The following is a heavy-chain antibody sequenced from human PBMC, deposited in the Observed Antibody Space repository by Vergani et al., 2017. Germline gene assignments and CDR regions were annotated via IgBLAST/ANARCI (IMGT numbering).Heavy chain of an antibody. Sequence: QVQLQESGPGLVKPSQTLSLTCSVSGGSISSGGYYWSWIRQFPGKGLEWIGYVYYSGSTYYNPSLKSRITISVDTSNDQFSLKLGSVTAADTAVYYCARDSIGGTYDYDSGQAFDIWGQGTMVTVSS. J-gene: IGHJ3*02. D-gene: IGHD3-10*01. V-gene: IGHV4-31*03. CDR3: ARDSIGGTYDYDSGQAFDI. CDR1: GGSISSGGYY. CDR2: VYYSGST.